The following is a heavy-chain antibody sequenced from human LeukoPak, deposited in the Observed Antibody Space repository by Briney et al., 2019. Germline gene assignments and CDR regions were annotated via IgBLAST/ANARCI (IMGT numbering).Heavy chain of an antibody. CDR1: GGSISSNY. CDR2: IYYSGST. J-gene: IGHJ3*02. CDR3: ARREVTETDAFDI. D-gene: IGHD4-23*01. V-gene: IGHV4-59*01. Sequence: SETLSLTCTVSGGSISSNYWSWIRQPPGKGLEWIGYIYYSGSTNYNPSLKCRVTISVDTSKNQFSLKLSSVTAADTAVYHCARREVTETDAFDIWGQGTMVTDSS.